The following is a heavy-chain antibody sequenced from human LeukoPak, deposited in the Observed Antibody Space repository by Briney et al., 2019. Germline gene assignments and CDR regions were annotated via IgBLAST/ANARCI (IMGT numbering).Heavy chain of an antibody. CDR1: GYTFSSYA. D-gene: IGHD5-18*01. J-gene: IGHJ4*02. CDR2: INTNTGNP. Sequence: ASVKVSCKASGYTFSSYAMNWVRQAPGQGLEWMGWINTNTGNPTYAQGFTGRFVFSLDTSVSTAYLQISSLKAEDTAVYYCARQKRNSYGQYYFDYWGQGTLVTVSS. CDR3: ARQKRNSYGQYYFDY. V-gene: IGHV7-4-1*02.